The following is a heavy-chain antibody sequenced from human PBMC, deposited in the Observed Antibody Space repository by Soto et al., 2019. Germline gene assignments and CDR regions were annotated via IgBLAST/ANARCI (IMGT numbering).Heavy chain of an antibody. Sequence: SETLSLTCTVSGGSISSGDYHWSWIRQPPGKGLEWIGYIYYSGSTYYNPSLKSRVTISVDTSKNQFSLKLSSVTAADTAVYYCATLPPRIEVTVLPIPTWGQGTLVTVSS. J-gene: IGHJ5*02. V-gene: IGHV4-30-4*01. CDR1: GGSISSGDYH. D-gene: IGHD2-15*01. CDR3: ATLPPRIEVTVLPIPT. CDR2: IYYSGST.